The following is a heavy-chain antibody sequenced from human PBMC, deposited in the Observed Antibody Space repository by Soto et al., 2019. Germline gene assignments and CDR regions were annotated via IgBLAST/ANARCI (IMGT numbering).Heavy chain of an antibody. D-gene: IGHD3-10*01. CDR2: IIPIFDLV. J-gene: IGHJ4*02. V-gene: IGHV1-69*12. CDR3: ARNRAGYYFDY. CDR1: GGTFSSNG. Sequence: QVQLVQSGAEVKEPGSSVKVSCKTSGGTFSSNGLSWVRQAPGQGPEWVGGIIPIFDLVTYAQKFQGRVTITADESTSTAYLDLSSLRSEDTAVYYCARNRAGYYFDYGGQGTLVTVSS.